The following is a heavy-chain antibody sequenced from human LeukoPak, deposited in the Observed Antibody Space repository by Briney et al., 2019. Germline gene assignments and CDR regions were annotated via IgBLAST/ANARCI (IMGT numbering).Heavy chain of an antibody. CDR3: AGQNIPTPHDY. V-gene: IGHV4-30-2*01. D-gene: IGHD2-2*02. CDR2: FSHSGST. CDR1: GGSINSGGYY. J-gene: IGHJ4*02. Sequence: SETLSLTCTVSGGSINSGGYYWTWIRQPPGEGLEWIAYFSHSGSTFYNPSLKSRVTISLDTSKNQFSLNLRSVTAADTAVYYCAGQNIPTPHDYWGQGAQVTVSS.